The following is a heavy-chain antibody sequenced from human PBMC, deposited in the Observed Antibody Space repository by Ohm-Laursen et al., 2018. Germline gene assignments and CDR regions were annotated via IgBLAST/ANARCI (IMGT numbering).Heavy chain of an antibody. V-gene: IGHV3-66*01. CDR1: GFTVSSNY. Sequence: SLRLSCTASGFTVSSNYMSWVRQAPGKGLEWVSVIYSGGNTYYADSVKGRFTISRDDSKNTLYLQMNSLRAEDTAVYYCARALSYFGYYAMDVWGQGTTVTVSS. CDR2: IYSGGNT. CDR3: ARALSYFGYYAMDV. D-gene: IGHD1-26*01. J-gene: IGHJ6*02.